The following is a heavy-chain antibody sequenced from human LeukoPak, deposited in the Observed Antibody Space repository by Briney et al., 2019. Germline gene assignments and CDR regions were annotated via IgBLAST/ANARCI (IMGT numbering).Heavy chain of an antibody. J-gene: IGHJ4*02. CDR2: IYWDDDK. D-gene: IGHD6-19*01. V-gene: IGHV2-5*02. CDR1: GFSLTTSGVG. CDR3: AHRRDSGWYSDFDY. Sequence: SGPTLVKPTQTLTLTCTFSGFSLTTSGVGVGWIRQPPGKALEWLALIYWDDDKRYSPSLKSRLTITKDTSKNQVVLTMTNMDPVDTGTYSCAHRRDSGWYSDFDYWGQGTLVTVSS.